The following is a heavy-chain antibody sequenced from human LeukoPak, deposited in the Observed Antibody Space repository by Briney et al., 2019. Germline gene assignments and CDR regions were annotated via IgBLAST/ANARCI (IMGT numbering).Heavy chain of an antibody. CDR3: ARGEVTTVPY. Sequence: SETLSLTCTVSGSSITYGYYWGWIRQPPGKGLEWIGSIYHSGSTYYNPSLKSRVTMSVDTSKNQFSLKLSSVTAADTAVYYCARGEVTTVPYWGQGTLVTVSS. D-gene: IGHD4-17*01. V-gene: IGHV4-38-2*02. J-gene: IGHJ4*02. CDR1: GSSITYGYY. CDR2: IYHSGST.